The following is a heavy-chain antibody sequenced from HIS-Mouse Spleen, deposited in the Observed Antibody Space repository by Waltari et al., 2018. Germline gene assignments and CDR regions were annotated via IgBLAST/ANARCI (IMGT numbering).Heavy chain of an antibody. CDR2: IYYSGST. D-gene: IGHD2-15*01. CDR3: ARGGLLAATYYFDY. CDR1: GGSISSYY. Sequence: QVQLQESGPGLVKPSETLSLTCTVPGGSISSYYWSWIRQPPGKGLEWIGYIYYSGSTNYNPSLKSRVTISVDTSKNQFSLKLSSVTAADTAVYYCARGGLLAATYYFDYWGQGTLVTVS. J-gene: IGHJ4*02. V-gene: IGHV4-59*08.